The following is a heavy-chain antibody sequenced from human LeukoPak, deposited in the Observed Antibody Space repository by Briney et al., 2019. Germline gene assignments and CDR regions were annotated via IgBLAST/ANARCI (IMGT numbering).Heavy chain of an antibody. J-gene: IGHJ6*03. CDR3: TTGLMWFGDLPYYYYMDV. D-gene: IGHD3-10*01. CDR2: ISSGSSYI. CDR1: GFTFSSYS. V-gene: IGHV3-21*03. Sequence: GGSLRLSCAASGFTFSSYSMNWVRQAPGKGLEWVSSISSGSSYIYYADSVKGRFTISRDNVKNSLYLQMNSLKTEDTAVYYCTTGLMWFGDLPYYYYMDVWGRGTTVTISS.